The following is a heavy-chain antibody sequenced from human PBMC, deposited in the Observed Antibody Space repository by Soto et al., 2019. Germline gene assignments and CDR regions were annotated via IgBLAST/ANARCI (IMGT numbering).Heavy chain of an antibody. CDR1: GYTFTSYD. CDR3: AREGGRGMDV. J-gene: IGHJ6*02. CDR2: MNPNSGNT. V-gene: IGHV1-8*01. Sequence: QVQLVQSGAEVKKPGASVKVSCKASGYTFTSYDINWVRQATGQGLEWMGWMNPNSGNTVYAQKFQGRVTMTRTTSISTAYMALSRLRYDGTGVYYCAREGGRGMDVWGQGSAVTVS. D-gene: IGHD3-16*01.